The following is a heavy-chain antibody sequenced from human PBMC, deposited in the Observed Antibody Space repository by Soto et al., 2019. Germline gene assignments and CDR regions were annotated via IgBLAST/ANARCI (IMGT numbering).Heavy chain of an antibody. Sequence: QVQLVESGGGVVQPGRSLRLSCAASAFNFSSYVMHWVRQAPGKGLEWVAVIWYDGGNKYYANSVKGRFTISRDNSKNTLYLQMNSLRAEDTALYYCARDGQWLPRDGLRSSYYFDYWGQGTLVTVSS. CDR1: AFNFSSYV. CDR3: ARDGQWLPRDGLRSSYYFDY. J-gene: IGHJ4*02. V-gene: IGHV3-33*01. D-gene: IGHD6-19*01. CDR2: IWYDGGNK.